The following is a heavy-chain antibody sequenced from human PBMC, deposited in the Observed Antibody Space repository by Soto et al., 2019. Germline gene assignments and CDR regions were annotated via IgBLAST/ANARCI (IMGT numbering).Heavy chain of an antibody. V-gene: IGHV3-30*18. CDR2: LSNDGSRK. CDR3: AKGLFDYSTSILQNNYFDY. Sequence: QVQLVESGGGVVQPGTSLRLSCAASGFTFSMYGMHWVRQAPGKGLEWVAVLSNDGSRKYHADSVKGRFTISRDNSKNTLYLQMNSLRAEDTAVYYCAKGLFDYSTSILQNNYFDYWGQGTPVTVSS. J-gene: IGHJ4*02. D-gene: IGHD6-6*01. CDR1: GFTFSMYG.